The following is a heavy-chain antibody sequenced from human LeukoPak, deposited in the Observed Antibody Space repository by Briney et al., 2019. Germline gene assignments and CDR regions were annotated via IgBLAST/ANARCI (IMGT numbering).Heavy chain of an antibody. CDR2: IYYSGTT. J-gene: IGHJ5*02. V-gene: IGHV4-39*01. CDR3: TRLSVGLLWWFDP. CDR1: GGSISSSSYF. Sequence: ETSETLSLTCIVSGGSISSSSYFWAWIRQPPGKGLEWIGSIYYSGTTYYNPSLKSRVTISVDTSKNQFSVNLNSVTAADTAVYYCTRLSVGLLWWFDPWGQGTLVTVSS. D-gene: IGHD2-15*01.